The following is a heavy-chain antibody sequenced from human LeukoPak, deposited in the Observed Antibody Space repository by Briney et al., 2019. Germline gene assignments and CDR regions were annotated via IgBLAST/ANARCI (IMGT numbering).Heavy chain of an antibody. V-gene: IGHV4-4*09. CDR1: GGSISSYY. CDR3: AREMATTPEAFDI. CDR2: IYTSGST. J-gene: IGHJ3*02. Sequence: SETLSLTCTVSGGSISSYYWSWIRQPPGKGLEWIGYIYTSGSTNYNPSLKSRVTISVDTSKNQFSLKLSSVTAADTAVYYCAREMATTPEAFDIWGQGTMVTVSS. D-gene: IGHD5-24*01.